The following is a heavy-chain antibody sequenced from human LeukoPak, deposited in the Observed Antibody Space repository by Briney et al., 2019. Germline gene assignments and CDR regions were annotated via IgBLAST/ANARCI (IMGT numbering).Heavy chain of an antibody. D-gene: IGHD2/OR15-2a*01. CDR1: GFGFGAYA. CDR3: AKGKGGTSFNYCFDY. Sequence: GASLRLSCAASGFGFGAYAMIWVRQAPGKGLEWVSLIHNDAATTYYADSVRGRFTVSRDNSENTLYLEMNSLRAEDTAVYYCAKGKGGTSFNYCFDYWGQGTPVSVSS. CDR2: IHNDAATT. V-gene: IGHV3-23*03. J-gene: IGHJ4*02.